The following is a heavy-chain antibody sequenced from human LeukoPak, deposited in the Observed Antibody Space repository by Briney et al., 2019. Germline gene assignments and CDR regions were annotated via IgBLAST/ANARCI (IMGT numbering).Heavy chain of an antibody. D-gene: IGHD3-10*01. CDR1: GGSFSGYY. Sequence: SETLSLTCAVYGGSFSGYYWSWIRQPPGKGLEWIGEINHSGITNYNPSLKSRVTISVDTSKNQFSLKLSSVTAADTAVYYCARQRVTVVRGVIILGAFDIWGQGTMVTVSS. CDR3: ARQRVTVVRGVIILGAFDI. CDR2: INHSGIT. J-gene: IGHJ3*02. V-gene: IGHV4-34*01.